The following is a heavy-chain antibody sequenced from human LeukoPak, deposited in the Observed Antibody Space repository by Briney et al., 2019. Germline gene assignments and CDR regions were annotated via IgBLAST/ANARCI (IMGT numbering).Heavy chain of an antibody. D-gene: IGHD5-12*01. V-gene: IGHV3-21*01. J-gene: IGHJ4*02. CDR1: GFTFSSYS. CDR3: ARDGVASGYDGVYYFDY. CDR2: ISSSSSYI. Sequence: GGSLRLSCAASGFTFSSYSMNWVRQAPGKGLEWVSSISSSSSYIYYADSVKGRFTISRDNAKNSLYLQTNSLRADDTAVYYCARDGVASGYDGVYYFDYWGQGTLVTVSS.